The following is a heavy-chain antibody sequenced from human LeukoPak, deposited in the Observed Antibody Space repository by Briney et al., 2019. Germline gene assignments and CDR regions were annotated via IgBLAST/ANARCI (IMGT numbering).Heavy chain of an antibody. Sequence: PGGSLRLSCAASGFTFSSYSMNWVRQAPGKGLEWVSSISSSSSYIYYAASVKGRFTISRDNAKNSLYLQMNSLRAEDTAVYYCARAAGSETYWGQGTLVTVSS. CDR3: ARAAGSETY. CDR1: GFTFSSYS. V-gene: IGHV3-21*01. D-gene: IGHD6-19*01. J-gene: IGHJ4*02. CDR2: ISSSSSYI.